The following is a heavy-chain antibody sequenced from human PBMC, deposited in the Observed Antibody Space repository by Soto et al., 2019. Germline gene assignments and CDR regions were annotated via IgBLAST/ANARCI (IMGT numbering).Heavy chain of an antibody. D-gene: IGHD3-10*01. J-gene: IGHJ6*02. CDR1: GFTFSSYA. CDR2: ISGSGGST. CDR3: AKGGLYGSGSYYNAGSYYYYGMDV. V-gene: IGHV3-23*04. Sequence: EVQLVESGGGLVKPGGSLRLSCAASGFTFSSYAMSWVRQAPGKGLEWVSAISGSGGSTYYADSVKGRFTISRDNSKNTLYLQMNSLRAEDTAVYYCAKGGLYGSGSYYNAGSYYYYGMDVWGQGTTVTVSS.